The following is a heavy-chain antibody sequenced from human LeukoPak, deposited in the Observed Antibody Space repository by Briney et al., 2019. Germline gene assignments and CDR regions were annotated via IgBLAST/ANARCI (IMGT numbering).Heavy chain of an antibody. CDR3: ACSRFTVGFYMDV. V-gene: IGHV4-61*02. CDR2: IYTSGST. CDR1: GGSISSGNYY. Sequence: PSETLSLTCTVSGGSISSGNYYWSWIRQPAGKGLEWIGRIYTSGSTNYNPSLKSRVTISVDTSKNQFSLKLSSVTAADTAVYYCACSRFTVGFYMDVWGKGTTVTVSS. D-gene: IGHD1-26*01. J-gene: IGHJ6*03.